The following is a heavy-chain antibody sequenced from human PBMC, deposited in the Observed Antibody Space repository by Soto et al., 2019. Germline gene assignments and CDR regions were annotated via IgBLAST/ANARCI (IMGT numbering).Heavy chain of an antibody. CDR3: VRGDVFDI. CDR2: IYSSGNA. Sequence: QVQLQESGPGLVKPSETLSLICTVSNGSISGYYWSWVRQSAGKGLEWIGRIYSSGNANYNPSLYSRFTMSVDTSQNHFSLKVTSLTAADTAMYYCVRGDVFDIWGRGTMVTVSS. CDR1: NGSISGYY. V-gene: IGHV4-4*07. D-gene: IGHD3-16*01. J-gene: IGHJ3*02.